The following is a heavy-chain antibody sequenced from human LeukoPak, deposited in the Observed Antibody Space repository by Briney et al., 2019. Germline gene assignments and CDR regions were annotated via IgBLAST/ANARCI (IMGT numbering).Heavy chain of an antibody. CDR2: INPSGGST. V-gene: IGHV1-46*01. Sequence: GASVKVSCKASGYTFTSYYMHWVRQAPGQGLEWMGIINPSGGSTSYAQKFQGRVTMTRGTSTSTVYMELSSLRSEDTAVYYCAREEVYSYPVVAATRSFDYWGQGTLVTASS. CDR1: GYTFTSYY. D-gene: IGHD2-15*01. J-gene: IGHJ4*02. CDR3: AREEVYSYPVVAATRSFDY.